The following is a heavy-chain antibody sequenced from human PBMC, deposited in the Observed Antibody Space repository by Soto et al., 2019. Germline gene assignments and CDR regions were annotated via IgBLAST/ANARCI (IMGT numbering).Heavy chain of an antibody. CDR1: GGSISSYY. CDR2: ISYSGST. J-gene: IGHJ4*02. CDR3: ARNDYGDY. Sequence: QVQLQESGPGLVKPSETLSLTCTVSGGSISSYYWSWIRQPPGKGLEWIGYISYSGSTNYNPSLKSRATISVDTSKNQFSLKLSSVTAADTAVYYCARNDYGDYWGQGTLVTVSS. V-gene: IGHV4-59*01.